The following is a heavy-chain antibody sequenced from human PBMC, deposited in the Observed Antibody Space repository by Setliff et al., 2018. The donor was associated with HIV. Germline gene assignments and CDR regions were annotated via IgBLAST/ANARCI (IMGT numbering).Heavy chain of an antibody. D-gene: IGHD6-13*01. CDR3: AREGKSSSWNNWYFDL. J-gene: IGHJ2*01. V-gene: IGHV3-7*03. Sequence: GGSLRLSCVSSGFAFNDYYMTWVRQAPGKGLEWVATINEDGSKKYYGASVKGRFTVSRDNAKKSLYLQMNSLRAEDTAVYFCAREGKSSSWNNWYFDLWGRGTLVTVSS. CDR2: INEDGSKK. CDR1: GFAFNDYY.